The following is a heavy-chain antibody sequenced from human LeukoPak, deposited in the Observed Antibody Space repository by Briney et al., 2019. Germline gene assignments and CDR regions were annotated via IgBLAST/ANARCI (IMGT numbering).Heavy chain of an antibody. Sequence: GGSLRLSCAASGFTFSSYAMHWVRQAPGKGLEWVAVISYDGSNKYYADSVKGRLTISRDNSKNTLYLQMNSLRAEDTAVYYCAKDTHIQTTTRYYYYYGMDVWGQGTTVTVSS. CDR2: ISYDGSNK. D-gene: IGHD1-1*01. V-gene: IGHV3-30*04. J-gene: IGHJ6*02. CDR3: AKDTHIQTTTRYYYYYGMDV. CDR1: GFTFSSYA.